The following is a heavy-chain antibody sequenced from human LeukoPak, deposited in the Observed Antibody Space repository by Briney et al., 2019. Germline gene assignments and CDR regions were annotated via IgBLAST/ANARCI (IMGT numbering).Heavy chain of an antibody. CDR1: GESFNAFY. V-gene: IGHV4-34*01. J-gene: IGHJ6*02. D-gene: IGHD2/OR15-2a*01. Sequence: PSETLSLTCAVSGESFNAFYWTWVRQPPGKGLEWIGEIYYSGNTNANPSLKSRITIFVDTPENQVFLNLTSVTAADTAIYYCVRTFYRSNMAQHYFGLDVWGRGTTVTVS. CDR3: VRTFYRSNMAQHYFGLDV. CDR2: IYYSGNT.